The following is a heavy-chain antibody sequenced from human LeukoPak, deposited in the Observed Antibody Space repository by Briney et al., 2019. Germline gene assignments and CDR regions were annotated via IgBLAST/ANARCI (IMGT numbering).Heavy chain of an antibody. J-gene: IGHJ4*02. CDR1: GFTFSRFW. Sequence: PGGSLTISCAASGFTFSRFWMSWVRQAPGKGLEWVANIKQDGSEKYYVDSVKGRFTISRDNAKNSLYLQMNSLRAEDTAVFYCARDGTYTDYDPDFDIWGQGTLVTVSS. D-gene: IGHD5-12*01. CDR2: IKQDGSEK. V-gene: IGHV3-7*04. CDR3: ARDGTYTDYDPDFDI.